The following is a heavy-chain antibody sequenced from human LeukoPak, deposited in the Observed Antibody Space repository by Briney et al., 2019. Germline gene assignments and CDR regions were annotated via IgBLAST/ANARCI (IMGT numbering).Heavy chain of an antibody. Sequence: KSSETLSLTCTVSGGSISSYYWSWIRQPPGKGLEWIGYIYYSGSTNYNPSLKSRVTISVDTSKNQFSLRLSSVTAADTAVYYCARGEGVYCSSTSCHRGAFDIWGQGTMVTVSS. D-gene: IGHD2-2*01. CDR1: GGSISSYY. CDR2: IYYSGST. J-gene: IGHJ3*02. CDR3: ARGEGVYCSSTSCHRGAFDI. V-gene: IGHV4-59*01.